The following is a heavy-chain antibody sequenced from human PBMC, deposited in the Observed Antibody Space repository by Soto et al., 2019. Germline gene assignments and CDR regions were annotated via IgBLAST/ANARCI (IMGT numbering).Heavy chain of an antibody. V-gene: IGHV6-1*01. Sequence: SQTLSLTCAISGDSVSSNSASWNWIRQSPSRGLEWLGRTYYRSKWYDDYALSLRGRITINPDTSKNQFSLLLNSVTPDDTAVYYCARELGIAVARPDYWGQGALVTVSS. CDR1: GDSVSSNSAS. D-gene: IGHD6-19*01. CDR3: ARELGIAVARPDY. CDR2: TYYRSKWYD. J-gene: IGHJ4*02.